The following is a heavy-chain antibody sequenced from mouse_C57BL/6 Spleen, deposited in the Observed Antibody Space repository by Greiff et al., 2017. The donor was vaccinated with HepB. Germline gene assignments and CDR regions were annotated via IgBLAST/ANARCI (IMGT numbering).Heavy chain of an antibody. V-gene: IGHV5-9*01. J-gene: IGHJ3*01. D-gene: IGHD1-1*01. CDR2: ISGGGGNT. Sequence: EVQGVESGGGLVKPGGSLKLSCAASGFTFSSYTMSWVRQTPEKRLEWVATISGGGGNTYYPDSVKGRFTISRDNAKNTLYLQMSSLRSEDTALYYCARQDGSSTWFAYWGQRTLVTVSA. CDR3: ARQDGSSTWFAY. CDR1: GFTFSSYT.